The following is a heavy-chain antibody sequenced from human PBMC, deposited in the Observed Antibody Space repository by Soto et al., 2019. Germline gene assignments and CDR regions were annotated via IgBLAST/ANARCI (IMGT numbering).Heavy chain of an antibody. CDR3: ARDGMATAPY. D-gene: IGHD1-20*01. V-gene: IGHV3-33*01. J-gene: IGHJ4*02. CDR2: IWSDGSKV. Sequence: QVQLVESGGGVVQPGGSLRLSCVASGFSFSIYAMHWVRQAPGKGLEWMSVIWSDGSKVYYADSVEGRFTISRDNSKNTLYLQMNSVGVEDTAVYYCARDGMATAPYWGQGTLVTVAS. CDR1: GFSFSIYA.